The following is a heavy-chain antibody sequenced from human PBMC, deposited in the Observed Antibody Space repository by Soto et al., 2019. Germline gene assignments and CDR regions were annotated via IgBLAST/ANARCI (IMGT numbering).Heavy chain of an antibody. CDR3: AKDTYSRSWYF. J-gene: IGHJ4*02. Sequence: EGQLLESGGDLVQPGGSLRLSCAASGFTFTNYLMTWVRQAPGKGLEWVSSIDKSGGDTYCADSVKGRFTISRDNSKNTLYLQMNGLRAEDTALYYCAKDTYSRSWYFWGQGTLVTVSS. CDR2: IDKSGGDT. D-gene: IGHD2-2*01. CDR1: GFTFTNYL. V-gene: IGHV3-23*05.